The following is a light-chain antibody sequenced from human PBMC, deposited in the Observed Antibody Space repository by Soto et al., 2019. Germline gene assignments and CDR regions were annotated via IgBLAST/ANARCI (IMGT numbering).Light chain of an antibody. CDR2: KAS. CDR1: QSISSW. CDR3: QQYNSSPT. J-gene: IGKJ1*01. Sequence: DIQMTQSPSTLSASAGDRVTITCRASQSISSWLAWYQQKPGKAPKLLIYKASSLESGVPSRFSGSGSGTEYTLTVTSLQPDDFATYYCQQYNSSPTFGQGTKVDI. V-gene: IGKV1-5*03.